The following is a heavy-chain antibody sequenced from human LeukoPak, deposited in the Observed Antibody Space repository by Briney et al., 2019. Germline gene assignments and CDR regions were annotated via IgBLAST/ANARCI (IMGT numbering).Heavy chain of an antibody. CDR2: IGGSGGST. CDR3: AKDRGLSGSGWYIDY. J-gene: IGHJ4*02. Sequence: GGSLRLSCAASGFTFSSYAMSWVRQAPGKGLEWVSAIGGSGGSTFYADSVKGRFTISRDNSRDTLYLQMNSLRTEDTALYYCAKDRGLSGSGWYIDYWGQGTLVTVSS. CDR1: GFTFSSYA. D-gene: IGHD6-19*01. V-gene: IGHV3-23*01.